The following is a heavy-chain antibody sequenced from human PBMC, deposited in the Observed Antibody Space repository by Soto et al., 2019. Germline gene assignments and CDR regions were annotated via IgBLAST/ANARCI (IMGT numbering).Heavy chain of an antibody. J-gene: IGHJ6*02. CDR2: IYWDDDK. Sequence: QITLKESGPTLVKPTQTLTLTCTFSGFSLSTSGVGVGWIRQPPGKALEWLGIIYWDDDKRYSPSLKSRLTITKETSKNEVVLTLTNMDPVDTATYYCAHDYVAYYGMDVWGQGTTVTVSS. CDR1: GFSLSTSGVG. CDR3: AHDYVAYYGMDV. D-gene: IGHD4-17*01. V-gene: IGHV2-5*02.